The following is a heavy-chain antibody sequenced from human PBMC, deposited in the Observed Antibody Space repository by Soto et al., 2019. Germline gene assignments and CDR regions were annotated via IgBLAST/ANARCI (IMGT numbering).Heavy chain of an antibody. J-gene: IGHJ6*02. Sequence: GGSLRLSCAASGFTFSSYWMSWVRQAPGKGLEWVANIKQDGSEKYYVDSVKGRFTISRDNAKNSLYLQMNSLRAEDTAVYYCARFIAARYYYYYYYGMDVWGQGTTVTV. V-gene: IGHV3-7*03. CDR2: IKQDGSEK. CDR3: ARFIAARYYYYYYYGMDV. CDR1: GFTFSSYW. D-gene: IGHD6-6*01.